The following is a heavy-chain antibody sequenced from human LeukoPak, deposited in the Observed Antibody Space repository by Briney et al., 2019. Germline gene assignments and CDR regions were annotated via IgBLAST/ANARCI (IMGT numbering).Heavy chain of an antibody. Sequence: GGSLRLSCAASGFRFNGYAMHWVRQPPGTGLEWVAVISMDGSQQYYADSVKGRFTISRDNSKNTLHLQMNSLRSEDTSVYYCAREVYSYALDALDLWGQGTMVNVSS. CDR3: AREVYSYALDALDL. J-gene: IGHJ3*01. V-gene: IGHV3-30*04. CDR1: GFRFNGYA. CDR2: ISMDGSQQ. D-gene: IGHD2-2*01.